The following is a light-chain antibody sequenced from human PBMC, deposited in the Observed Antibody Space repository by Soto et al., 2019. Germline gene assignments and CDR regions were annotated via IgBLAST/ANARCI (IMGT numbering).Light chain of an antibody. CDR3: QRYDSLRT. CDR2: GAS. Sequence: EVVLTQSPATLSLSPGDAGTLSFRASRSISSYLAWYQQKPGQAPRLLIYGASNRATGIPDRFSGSGSGTDFTLTITRLEAEDFAMYYCQRYDSLRTFGQGTKVDIK. J-gene: IGKJ1*01. V-gene: IGKV3-20*01. CDR1: RSISSY.